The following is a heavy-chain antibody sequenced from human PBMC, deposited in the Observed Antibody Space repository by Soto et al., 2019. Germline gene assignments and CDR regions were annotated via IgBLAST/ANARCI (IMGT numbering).Heavy chain of an antibody. CDR2: INPSGGGT. V-gene: IGHV1-46*01. CDR1: GYTFTTYY. J-gene: IGHJ3*02. Sequence: SVKVSCTSSGYTFTTYYMHWVRQAPGQGLEWMGIINPSGGGTSYAQKFQGRVTMTRDTSTSTVYMELSSLRSEDTAVYYCASVDAIFPFGDDFQIWGQGTMVTV. D-gene: IGHD3-3*01. CDR3: ASVDAIFPFGDDFQI.